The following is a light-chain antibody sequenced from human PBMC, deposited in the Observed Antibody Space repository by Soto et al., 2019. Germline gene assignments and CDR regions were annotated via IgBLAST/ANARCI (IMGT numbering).Light chain of an antibody. CDR2: GVT. CDR3: SSFTSQRIYV. CDR1: HNDIGTYDY. Sequence: QSALTQPTPVSGSPGQSITISCTGNHNDIGTYDYVSWYQQHPGRAPRLLIHGVTTRPSGISGRFSASKSGLTASLTISGLQPEDEADYYCSSFTSQRIYVFGPGTRSPS. V-gene: IGLV2-14*03. J-gene: IGLJ1*01.